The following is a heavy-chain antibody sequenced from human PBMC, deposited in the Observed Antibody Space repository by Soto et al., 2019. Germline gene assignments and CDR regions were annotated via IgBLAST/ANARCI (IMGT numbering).Heavy chain of an antibody. CDR2: IVVSNGNT. Sequence: AASVKVSCKASGLAVSDSALQWVRQARGQPLEWIGYIVVSNGNTNFAQRFQERVTFSSDKSRGTAYMELRSLRSEDTAVYYCAATTHYDFWSGYFTGVAFDIWGQGTQVTVSS. CDR3: AATTHYDFWSGYFTGVAFDI. J-gene: IGHJ3*02. CDR1: GLAVSDSA. V-gene: IGHV1-58*01. D-gene: IGHD3-3*01.